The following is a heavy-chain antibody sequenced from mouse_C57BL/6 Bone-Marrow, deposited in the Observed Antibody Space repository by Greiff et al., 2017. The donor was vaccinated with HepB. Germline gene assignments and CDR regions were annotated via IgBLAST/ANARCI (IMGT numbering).Heavy chain of an antibody. CDR3: TTRRSNPFAY. V-gene: IGHV14-4*01. CDR1: GFNIKDDY. CDR2: IDPENGDT. Sequence: EVQLKESGAELVRPGASVKLSCTASGFNIKDDYMHWVKQRPEQGLEWIGWIDPENGDTEYASKFQGKATITADTSSNTAYLQLSSLTSEDTAVYYCTTRRSNPFAYWGQGTLVTVSA. J-gene: IGHJ3*01. D-gene: IGHD2-5*01.